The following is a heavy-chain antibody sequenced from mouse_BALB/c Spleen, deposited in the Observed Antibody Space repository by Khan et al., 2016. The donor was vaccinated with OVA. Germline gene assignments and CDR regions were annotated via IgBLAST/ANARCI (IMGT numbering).Heavy chain of an antibody. J-gene: IGHJ4*01. Sequence: QVQLKESGPGLVAPSQSLSITCTVSGFSLTSYDISWIRQPPGKGLEWLGVIWTGEGTNYNSAFMSRLSISKDNSKSQVFLKMNSLQTDDTAIYYCVRSSYYAMDYWGQGTSGTVSS. D-gene: IGHD3-1*01. V-gene: IGHV2-9-2*01. CDR1: GFSLTSYD. CDR2: IWTGEGT. CDR3: VRSSYYAMDY.